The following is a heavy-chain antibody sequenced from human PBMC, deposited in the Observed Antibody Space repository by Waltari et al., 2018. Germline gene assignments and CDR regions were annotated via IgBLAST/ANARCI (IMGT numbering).Heavy chain of an antibody. J-gene: IGHJ4*02. D-gene: IGHD1-1*01. CDR1: GFTFSSYA. V-gene: IGHV3-30*18. CDR2: IADNGNDK. CDR3: AKVPGTSQLYYLDN. Sequence: QVQLVESGAGAVQPGRSLRLSCAATGFTFSSYAMHWVRQAPGKGLEWVAVIADNGNDKYNTDSVKGRLTISRDNSKNTLYLQMNSLRPEDTAVYYGAKVPGTSQLYYLDNGGQGTLVTVAS.